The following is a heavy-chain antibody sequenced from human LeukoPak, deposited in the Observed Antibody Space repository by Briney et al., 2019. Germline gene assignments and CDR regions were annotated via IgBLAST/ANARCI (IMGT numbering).Heavy chain of an antibody. CDR1: GYTFTSYG. V-gene: IGHV1-18*01. J-gene: IGHJ6*02. CDR2: ISAYNGNT. Sequence: GASVKVSCKASGYTFTSYGISWVRQAPGQGLEWMGWISAYNGNTNYAQKLQGRVTMTTDTSTSTAYMELRSLRSDDTAVYYCAKSDWLSRLIYKNGLDIWGQGTTVTVSS. D-gene: IGHD3/OR15-3a*01. CDR3: AKSDWLSRLIYKNGLDI.